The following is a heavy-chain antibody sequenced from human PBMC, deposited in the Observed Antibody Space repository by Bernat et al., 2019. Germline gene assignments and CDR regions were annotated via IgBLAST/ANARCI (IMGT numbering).Heavy chain of an antibody. CDR3: ARDCAKRVGGWFDA. D-gene: IGHD1-26*01. Sequence: QVQLVQSGAEVKKPGASVTLSCKASGYTFTNYWMYWVRQAPGQGLEWMGIINPKDGNRNYAQKFQGRVTMTTDTSTSTVYMELGSLRSEDAAGYYCARDCAKRVGGWFDAWGPGTLVTVSS. J-gene: IGHJ5*02. CDR2: INPKDGNR. CDR1: GYTFTNYW. V-gene: IGHV1-46*03.